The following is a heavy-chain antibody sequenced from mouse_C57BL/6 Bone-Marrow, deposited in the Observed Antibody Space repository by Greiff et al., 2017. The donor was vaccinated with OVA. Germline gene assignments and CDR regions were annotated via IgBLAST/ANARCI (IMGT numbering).Heavy chain of an antibody. Sequence: QVQLQQSGAELVRPGTSVTMSCKASGYTFTNYWIGWAKQRPGHGLEWIGDIYPGGGYTNYNEKFKGKATLTADKSSSTAYMQFSSLTSEDSAIYYCAREAVVRYYAMDYWGQGTSVTVSS. CDR2: IYPGGGYT. J-gene: IGHJ4*01. CDR1: GYTFTNYW. D-gene: IGHD1-1*01. V-gene: IGHV1-63*01. CDR3: AREAVVRYYAMDY.